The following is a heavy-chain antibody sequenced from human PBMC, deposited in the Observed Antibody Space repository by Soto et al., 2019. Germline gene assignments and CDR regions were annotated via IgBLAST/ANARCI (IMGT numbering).Heavy chain of an antibody. D-gene: IGHD4-17*01. CDR3: ARDGEGVYSDYDYNLFAP. J-gene: IGHJ5*02. V-gene: IGHV4-59*01. CDR2: IYYSGST. Sequence: KGLEWIGYIYYSGSTNYNPSLKSRVTISVDTSKNQSSLTLSSVTAADTAVYYCARDGEGVYSDYDYNLFAPWGKGTLVPVS.